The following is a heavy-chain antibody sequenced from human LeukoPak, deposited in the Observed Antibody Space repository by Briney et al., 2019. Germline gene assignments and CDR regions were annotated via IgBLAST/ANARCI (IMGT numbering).Heavy chain of an antibody. CDR2: IYYSGST. CDR1: GGSISSYY. D-gene: IGHD6-13*01. J-gene: IGHJ6*02. Sequence: SETLSLTCTVSGGSISSYYWSWIRQPPGKGLEWIGDIYYSGSTNYNPALKSRVTISVDTSKNQFSLKLSSVTAADTAVYYCARGGGRQQLVHYYYYGMDVWGQGTTVTVSS. V-gene: IGHV4-59*08. CDR3: ARGGGRQQLVHYYYYGMDV.